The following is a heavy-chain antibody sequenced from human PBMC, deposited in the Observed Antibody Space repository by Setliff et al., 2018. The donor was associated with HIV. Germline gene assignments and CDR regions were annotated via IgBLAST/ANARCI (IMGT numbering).Heavy chain of an antibody. V-gene: IGHV4-30-2*03. Sequence: PSETLSLTCAVSGGSIRSSGYSWSWIRQPPGKGLEWIGSIYYSGSTYYNPSLKSRVTISVDTSKNQFSLKVSSVTAADTAVYYCARILVAAAGTGFDPWGQGILVTVS. CDR3: ARILVAAAGTGFDP. J-gene: IGHJ5*02. CDR2: IYYSGST. D-gene: IGHD6-13*01. CDR1: GGSIRSSGYS.